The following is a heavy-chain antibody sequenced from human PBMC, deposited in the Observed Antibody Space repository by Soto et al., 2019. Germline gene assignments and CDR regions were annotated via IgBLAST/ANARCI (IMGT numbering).Heavy chain of an antibody. J-gene: IGHJ4*02. Sequence: ASVKVSCKASGYPFPSSAIHWVRQAPGQRLEWMGWINAGNGNTKYSQKSQGRVTITRDTSASTAYMELSSLRSEDTAVYYCARAVGYVSPIDYWGQGTLVTVSS. CDR3: ARAVGYVSPIDY. CDR1: GYPFPSSA. V-gene: IGHV1-3*01. CDR2: INAGNGNT. D-gene: IGHD5-12*01.